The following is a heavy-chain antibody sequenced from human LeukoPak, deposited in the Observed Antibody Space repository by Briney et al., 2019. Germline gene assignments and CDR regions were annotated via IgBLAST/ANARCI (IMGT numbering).Heavy chain of an antibody. V-gene: IGHV3-23*01. Sequence: GGSLRLSCAASGFTFSSYAMTWARQAPVKGLEWVSAISGDGTRTYYADSVKGRFTISRDNSKNTLYLEMSSLRVEDTAMYYCAKWPEGAMDYFDYWGQGTLVTVSS. CDR1: GFTFSSYA. D-gene: IGHD3-16*01. CDR2: ISGDGTRT. J-gene: IGHJ4*02. CDR3: AKWPEGAMDYFDY.